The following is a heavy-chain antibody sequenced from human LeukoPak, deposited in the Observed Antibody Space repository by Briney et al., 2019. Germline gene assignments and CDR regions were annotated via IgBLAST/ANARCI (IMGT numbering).Heavy chain of an antibody. Sequence: PGGSLRLSCAASGFSFSDYSMNWIRQAPRKGLEWVSYISSTSGTMFYTDSVKGRFTISRDNAKNSLYLQMNSLRDEDTAVYYCARDLDQNFYDSSGSRYYFDYWGQGTLVTVSS. J-gene: IGHJ4*02. CDR2: ISSTSGTM. CDR1: GFSFSDYS. D-gene: IGHD3-22*01. CDR3: ARDLDQNFYDSSGSRYYFDY. V-gene: IGHV3-48*02.